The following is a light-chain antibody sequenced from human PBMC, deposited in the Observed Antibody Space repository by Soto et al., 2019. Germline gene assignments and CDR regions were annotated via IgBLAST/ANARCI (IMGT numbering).Light chain of an antibody. CDR3: QQSNNTPWT. V-gene: IGKV1-39*01. CDR2: AAS. CDR1: QSISSY. Sequence: DLQMTQSPSSLSASVGDSVTITCRASQSISSYLNWYQQKPGKAPKLLIYAASSLQSGVPSRFSGSGSGTDFTLTISSFQPEDFATYYCQQSNNTPWTFGQGTKVEIK. J-gene: IGKJ1*01.